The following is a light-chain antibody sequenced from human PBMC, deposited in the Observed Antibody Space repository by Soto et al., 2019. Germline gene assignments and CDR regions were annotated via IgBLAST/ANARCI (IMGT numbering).Light chain of an antibody. V-gene: IGLV2-14*01. CDR3: SSYTNSSTLVG. CDR1: SSDVGGYNF. Sequence: QSALTQPASVSGSPGQSITFSCTGTSSDVGGYNFVSWYQHHPGKAPKLIIYEVSNRPSGVSNRFSASKSGNTASLTISGLHAEDEADYYCSSYTNSSTLVGFGGGTKVTVL. J-gene: IGLJ2*01. CDR2: EVS.